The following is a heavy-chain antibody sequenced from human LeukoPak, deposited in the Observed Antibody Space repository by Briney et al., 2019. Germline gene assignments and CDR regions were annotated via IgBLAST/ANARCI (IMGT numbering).Heavy chain of an antibody. V-gene: IGHV3-23*01. D-gene: IGHD5-24*01. CDR3: AKDRDGYNLIDFDY. J-gene: IGHJ4*02. Sequence: PGGSLRLSCAASGVTFSSYAMSWVRQAPGKGLEWVSSISGSGGSTYYAGSVKGRFTISRDNSKNTLYLQMNSLRAEDTAVYYCAKDRDGYNLIDFDYWGQGTLVTVSS. CDR1: GVTFSSYA. CDR2: ISGSGGST.